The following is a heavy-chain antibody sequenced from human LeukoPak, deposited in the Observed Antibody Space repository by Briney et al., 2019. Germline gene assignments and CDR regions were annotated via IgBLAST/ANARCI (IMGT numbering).Heavy chain of an antibody. CDR1: WYNFTRFY. V-gene: IGHV1-8*01. J-gene: IGHJ4*02. D-gene: IGHD1-26*01. CDR2: MNPNSGNT. Sequence: GSVEVSLQGSWYNFTRFYIKWGGKATGKGVEWVGWMNPNSGNTGYAQKFQGRVTMTRNTSISTAYMELSSLRSEDTAVYYCARGGGSFEASEFDYWGQGTLVTVSS. CDR3: ARGGGSFEASEFDY.